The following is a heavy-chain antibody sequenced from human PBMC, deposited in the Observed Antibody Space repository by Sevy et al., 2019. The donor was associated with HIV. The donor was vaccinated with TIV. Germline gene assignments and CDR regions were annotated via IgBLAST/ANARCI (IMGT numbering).Heavy chain of an antibody. V-gene: IGHV3-7*01. J-gene: IGHJ3*01. CDR2: MGEDGREK. CDR3: ARVTFPHAFDL. CDR1: GFNFNKYW. Sequence: GSLRLSCEASGFNFNKYWMSWVRQAPGKGLEWVANMGEDGREKYYVDSVNGRFTISRDNAQNSLFLQMHSLRVGDTAVYFCARVTFPHAFDLWGLGTMVTVSS.